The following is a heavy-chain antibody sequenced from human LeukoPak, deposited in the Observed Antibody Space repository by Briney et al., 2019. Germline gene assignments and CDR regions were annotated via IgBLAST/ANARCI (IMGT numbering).Heavy chain of an antibody. J-gene: IGHJ2*01. V-gene: IGHV1-69*02. CDR1: GGTFSSYT. Sequence: SSVKVSSKASGGTFSSYTISWVRQAPGQGLEWMVRIIPILGIANYAQKFQGRVTITADKSTSTAYMELSSLRSEDTAVYYCARVSYGDYEQAYFDLWGRGTLVTVSS. D-gene: IGHD4-17*01. CDR3: ARVSYGDYEQAYFDL. CDR2: IIPILGIA.